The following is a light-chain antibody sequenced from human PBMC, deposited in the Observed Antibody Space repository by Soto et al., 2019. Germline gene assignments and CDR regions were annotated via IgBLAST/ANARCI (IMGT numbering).Light chain of an antibody. CDR3: QQRSNWQGT. V-gene: IGKV3-11*01. CDR2: DAS. CDR1: QSVSSY. Sequence: EIVLTQSPATLSLSPGERATLSCRASQSVSSYLAWYQQKPDQAPRLLIYDASNRATGIPARFSGSGSGTDFTLTISSLEPEDFAVYYCQQRSNWQGTFGQGTRLEIK. J-gene: IGKJ5*01.